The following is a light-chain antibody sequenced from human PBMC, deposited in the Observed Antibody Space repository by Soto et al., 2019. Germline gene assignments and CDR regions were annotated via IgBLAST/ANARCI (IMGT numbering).Light chain of an antibody. Sequence: EVVMTQSPATLSVSPGERATLSCRASQSVSSNLAWYQQKPGQAPRLFIYGASTRATGIPARFSGSGSGTEFTLTISSLQSDDFATYYCQHYNSYSEAFGQGTKVDIK. CDR1: QSVSSN. V-gene: IGKV3D-15*01. CDR2: GAS. CDR3: QHYNSYSEA. J-gene: IGKJ1*01.